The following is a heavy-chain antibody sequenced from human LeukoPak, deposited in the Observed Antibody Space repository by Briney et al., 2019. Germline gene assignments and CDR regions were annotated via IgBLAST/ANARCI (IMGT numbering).Heavy chain of an antibody. CDR3: ARKGRGIAVGRADI. CDR1: GFTFSSSA. J-gene: IGHJ3*02. V-gene: IGHV3-48*01. D-gene: IGHD6-19*01. Sequence: GGSLRLSCAASGFTFSSSAMNWVRQAPGKGLEWVSYISDNTGTIYYADSVQGRFTISRDNAKNSLFLQMNSLRAEDTAVYYCARKGRGIAVGRADIWGQGTMVTVSS. CDR2: ISDNTGTI.